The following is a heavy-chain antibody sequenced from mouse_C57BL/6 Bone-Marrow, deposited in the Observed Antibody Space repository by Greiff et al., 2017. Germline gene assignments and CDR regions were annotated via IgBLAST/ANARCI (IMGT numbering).Heavy chain of an antibody. CDR3: ARETSYYFDY. CDR1: GYTFTDYY. CDR2: INPYNGGT. J-gene: IGHJ2*01. V-gene: IGHV1-19*01. Sequence: VQLQQSGPVLVKPGASVKMSCKASGYTFTDYYMNWVKQSHGKSLEWIGVINPYNGGTSYNQKFKGKATLTVDKSSSTAYMELNSLTSEDSAVYYCARETSYYFDYWGQGTTLTVSS.